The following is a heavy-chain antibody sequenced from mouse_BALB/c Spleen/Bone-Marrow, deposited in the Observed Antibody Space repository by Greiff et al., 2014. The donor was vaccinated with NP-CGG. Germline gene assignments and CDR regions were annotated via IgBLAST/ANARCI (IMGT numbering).Heavy chain of an antibody. CDR3: ARGLYYVAYGPGFAY. CDR2: INSNGGTT. D-gene: IGHD2-13*01. J-gene: IGHJ3*01. V-gene: IGHV5-6-3*01. CDR1: GFTFSNYG. Sequence: EVQLVESGGGLVQPGGSLKLSCAASGFTFSNYGMSWVRQTSDKRLDLVATINSNGGTTYYPDSVKGRFTISRDNAKNTLYLQMSSLKSEDTAMYFCARGLYYVAYGPGFAYWGQGTLVTVSA.